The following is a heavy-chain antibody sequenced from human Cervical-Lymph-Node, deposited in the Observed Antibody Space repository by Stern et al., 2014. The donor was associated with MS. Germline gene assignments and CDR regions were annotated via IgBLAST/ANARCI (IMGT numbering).Heavy chain of an antibody. J-gene: IGHJ4*02. CDR2: IFPGGSDI. CDR3: ARQRYFDY. CDR1: GYTFTSYW. Sequence: QLGQSGPEVKRPGESLKISCQASGYTFTSYWIGGVRQLPGKGLEWYAIIFPGGSDIRSSPSSQGQVTISADKPSSTAYLQWNNLKASDTAIYYCARQRYFDYWGQGTLVTVSS. V-gene: IGHV5-51*01.